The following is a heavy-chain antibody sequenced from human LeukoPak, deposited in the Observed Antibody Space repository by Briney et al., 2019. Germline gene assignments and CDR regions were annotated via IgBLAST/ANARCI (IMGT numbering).Heavy chain of an antibody. CDR2: TYYRSTWYN. J-gene: IGHJ5*02. V-gene: IGHV6-1*01. Sequence: SQTLSLTCAISGDSVSSNSVTWNWIRQSPSRSLEWLGRTYYRSTWYNDYAVSVRGRITVNPDTSMNQFSLHLNSVTPEDTAVYYCARRLTQYDCFDPWGQGILVTVSS. CDR1: GDSVSSNSVT. CDR3: ARRLTQYDCFDP. D-gene: IGHD2-2*01.